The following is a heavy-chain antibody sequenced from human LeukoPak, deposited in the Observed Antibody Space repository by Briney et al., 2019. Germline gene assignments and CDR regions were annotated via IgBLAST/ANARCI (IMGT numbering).Heavy chain of an antibody. J-gene: IGHJ5*02. CDR1: GGSISGYY. Sequence: SETLSLTCTVSGGSISGYYWSWIRQPPGQGLEWIAYIHSSGYTNYNPPLKSRVTISVDTSKNQFSLKVTSVTAADTAMYYCTKREGPLSGSYDYFDPWGQGTMVTVSS. CDR2: IHSSGYT. V-gene: IGHV4-4*09. D-gene: IGHD1-26*01. CDR3: TKREGPLSGSYDYFDP.